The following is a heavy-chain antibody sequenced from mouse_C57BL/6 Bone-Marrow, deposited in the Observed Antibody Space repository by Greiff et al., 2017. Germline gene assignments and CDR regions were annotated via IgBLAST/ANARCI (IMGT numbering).Heavy chain of an antibody. V-gene: IGHV1-74*01. CDR3: TVGRLYYDYAWFAY. D-gene: IGHD2-4*01. J-gene: IGHJ3*01. Sequence: QVQLQQPGAELVKPGASVKVSCKASGYTFTSYWMHWVKQRPGQGLEWIGRIHPSDSDTNYNQKFKGKATLAVDKSSSTAYMQLSSLTSEDSAVYYCTVGRLYYDYAWFAYWGQGTLVTVSA. CDR1: GYTFTSYW. CDR2: IHPSDSDT.